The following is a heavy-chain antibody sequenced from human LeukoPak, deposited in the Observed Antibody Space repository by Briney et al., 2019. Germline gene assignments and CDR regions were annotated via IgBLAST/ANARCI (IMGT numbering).Heavy chain of an antibody. CDR2: ITPILGIA. CDR3: ASQDSSGYYLIGY. Sequence: GASVKVSCKASGGTFSSYALSWVRQAPGQGLERIGGITPILGIANYAQDLQGRVTITADKSTNTAYMELSSLRSEDTAVYYCASQDSSGYYLIGYWGQGTLVTVSS. CDR1: GGTFSSYA. D-gene: IGHD3-22*01. V-gene: IGHV1-69*10. J-gene: IGHJ4*02.